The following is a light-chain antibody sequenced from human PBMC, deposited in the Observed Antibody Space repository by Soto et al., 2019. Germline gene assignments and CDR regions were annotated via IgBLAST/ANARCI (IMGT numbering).Light chain of an antibody. Sequence: IVLTQYPGTLSLSPGERATLSCRTSQSVSNTYVAWYQQKPGQAPRLLIYDTSSRVTGIPERFSGSGSGTEFTLTISRLEPEDFAVFYCQQYCTAEIIFGQGTRLE. J-gene: IGKJ5*01. CDR2: DTS. CDR1: QSVSNTY. CDR3: QQYCTAEII. V-gene: IGKV3-20*01.